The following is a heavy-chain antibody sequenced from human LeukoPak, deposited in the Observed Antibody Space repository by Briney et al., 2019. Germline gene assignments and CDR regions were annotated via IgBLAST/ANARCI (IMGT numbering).Heavy chain of an antibody. D-gene: IGHD6-13*01. J-gene: IGHJ3*02. Sequence: SETLSLTCAVYGGSFSGYYWSWIRQTPGKGLEWIGEINHSGSTNYNPSLKSRVTISVDTSKNQMSLKLSSVTAADTAVYYCARCLGFLIGSSWYPDAFDIWGQGTMVTVSS. V-gene: IGHV4-34*01. CDR3: ARCLGFLIGSSWYPDAFDI. CDR2: INHSGST. CDR1: GGSFSGYY.